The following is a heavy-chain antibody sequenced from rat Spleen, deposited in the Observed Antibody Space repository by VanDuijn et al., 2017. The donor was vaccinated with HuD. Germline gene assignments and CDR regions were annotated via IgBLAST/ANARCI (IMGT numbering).Heavy chain of an antibody. CDR1: GYSITSSYR. V-gene: IGHV3-3*01. J-gene: IGHJ1*01. CDR2: ITNEGIT. Sequence: EVQLQESGPGLVKPSQSLSLTCSVTGYSITSSYRWNWIRKFPGNKLEWMGYITNEGITNYNPSLRSRISITRDTSKNQFFLQLNSVTTEDTATYYCAGAGYLRDWYFDFWGPGTMVAVSS. CDR3: AGAGYLRDWYFDF. D-gene: IGHD2-2*01.